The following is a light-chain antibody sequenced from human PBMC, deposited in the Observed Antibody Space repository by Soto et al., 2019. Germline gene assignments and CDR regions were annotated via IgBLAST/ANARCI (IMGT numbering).Light chain of an antibody. J-gene: IGLJ2*01. V-gene: IGLV4-69*01. CDR3: QTCGSDFSVV. CDR1: SGHSNYA. Sequence: QLVLTQSPSASASLGASVKLTCTLSSGHSNYAIEWHQQQPEKGPRYLMKLNSDGSHNQGDGIPDRFSGSSSGAERSLTISCLQSEDEADYYCQTCGSDFSVVFGGGTKLTVL. CDR2: LNSDGSH.